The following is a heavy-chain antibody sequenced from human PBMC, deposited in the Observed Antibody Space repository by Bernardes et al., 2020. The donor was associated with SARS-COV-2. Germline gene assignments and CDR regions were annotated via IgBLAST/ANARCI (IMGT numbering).Heavy chain of an antibody. J-gene: IGHJ6*02. D-gene: IGHD2-15*01. V-gene: IGHV3-7*04. Sequence: GGSLRLSCAASGFTFSSYWMSWVRQAPGKGLEWVANIKQDGSEKYYVDSVKGRFTISRDNAKNSLYLQMNSLRAEDTAVYYYARDLYCSGGSCYSYGMDVWGQGTTVTVSS. CDR3: ARDLYCSGGSCYSYGMDV. CDR1: GFTFSSYW. CDR2: IKQDGSEK.